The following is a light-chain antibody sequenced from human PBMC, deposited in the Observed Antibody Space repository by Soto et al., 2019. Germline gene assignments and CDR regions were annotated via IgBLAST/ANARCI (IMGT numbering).Light chain of an antibody. V-gene: IGLV4-69*01. CDR3: QTWGTGTSYV. CDR1: SGHSSYA. Sequence: QPVLTQSPSASASLGAAVKLTCTLSSGHSSYAIAWHQQQPEKGPRYLMKLNSDGSHSKGGGIPDRFSGSSSGAERYLTISSLQSEDEADYYCQTWGTGTSYVFGTGTKVTVL. J-gene: IGLJ1*01. CDR2: LNSDGSH.